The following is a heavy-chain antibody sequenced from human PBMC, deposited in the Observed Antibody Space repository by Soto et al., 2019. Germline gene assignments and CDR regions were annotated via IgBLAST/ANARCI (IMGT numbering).Heavy chain of an antibody. CDR3: ATTYSSGWYMDY. D-gene: IGHD6-19*01. CDR2: IYYSGST. V-gene: IGHV4-39*01. CDR1: GGSISSSSYY. Sequence: PSETLSLTCTVSGGSISSSSYYWGWIRQPPGKGLEWIGSIYYSGSTYYNPSLKSRVTISVDTSKNQFSLKLSSVTAADTAVYYCATTYSSGWYMDYWGQGTLVTVSS. J-gene: IGHJ4*02.